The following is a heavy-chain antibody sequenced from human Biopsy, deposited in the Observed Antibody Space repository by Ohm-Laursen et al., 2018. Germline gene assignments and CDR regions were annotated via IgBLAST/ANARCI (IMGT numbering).Heavy chain of an antibody. V-gene: IGHV4-31*03. J-gene: IGHJ4*02. CDR3: ARLGSGDYFPTFFDF. Sequence: PSQTLSLTCTVSGVSINGGRYYWNWIRHPPGKGLEWIGNIFYSANTYYNPSLKSRVTISVDTSKNQFSLKLSSVTAADTAVYYCARLGSGDYFPTFFDFWGQGALVTVSS. CDR2: IFYSANT. D-gene: IGHD5-12*01. CDR1: GVSINGGRYY.